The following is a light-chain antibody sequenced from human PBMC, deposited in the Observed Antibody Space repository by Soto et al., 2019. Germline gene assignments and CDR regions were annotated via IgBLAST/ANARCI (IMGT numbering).Light chain of an antibody. CDR3: QQRTTWPLT. CDR2: DAS. CDR1: QSISSH. J-gene: IGKJ4*01. Sequence: EIVLTQSPATLSLSPGERATLSCRASQSISSHLSWYQQKPGQAPRHLMYDASNRATAIPARFSGSGSGTDFTLTISSLEPEDFAVYYCQQRTTWPLTFGGGTKVEIK. V-gene: IGKV3-11*01.